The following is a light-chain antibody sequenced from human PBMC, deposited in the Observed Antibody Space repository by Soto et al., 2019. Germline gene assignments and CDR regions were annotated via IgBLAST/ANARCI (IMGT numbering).Light chain of an antibody. Sequence: QSVLTQPASVSGSPGQSITISCTRTSSDVGTYNYVSWYQQHPGKAPKVMIYEVTYRPSGVSNRFSGSKSGNTASLTISGLQAEDEAEYYCSSYTGSSTLYVFGTGTKVTVL. V-gene: IGLV2-14*01. CDR2: EVT. CDR3: SSYTGSSTLYV. J-gene: IGLJ1*01. CDR1: SSDVGTYNY.